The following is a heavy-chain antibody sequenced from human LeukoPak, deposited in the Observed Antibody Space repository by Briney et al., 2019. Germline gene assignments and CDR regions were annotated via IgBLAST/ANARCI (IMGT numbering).Heavy chain of an antibody. J-gene: IGHJ2*01. CDR2: ISSKGDNT. CDR1: GFTFSNYV. D-gene: IGHD4-17*01. V-gene: IGHV3-23*01. CDR3: AKGTVYGYYDLYWYFDL. Sequence: RGSLRLSCLAFGFTFSNYVMTWVRHAPEEGLEWVSTISSKGDNTYYADSVKGRFTISKDNSKHTLYLQVNSLRAEDTAGYYCAKGTVYGYYDLYWYFDLCGRGTQVTVSS.